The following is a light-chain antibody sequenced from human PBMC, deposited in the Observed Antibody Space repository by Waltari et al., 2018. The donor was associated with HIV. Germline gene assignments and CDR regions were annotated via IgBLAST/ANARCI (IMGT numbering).Light chain of an antibody. V-gene: IGLV1-47*01. CDR1: SSNIGTNN. CDR3: AGWDESLSGVI. CDR2: KNE. J-gene: IGLJ2*01. Sequence: QSVLTQPPSTSGTPGQKVTISCSGSSSNIGTNNVYWYQKLPGTAPKLLIYKNEQRTAVVPDRFSGSKSGASASLAIIGLRSGDEGDYYCAGWDESLSGVIFGGGTKLSVL.